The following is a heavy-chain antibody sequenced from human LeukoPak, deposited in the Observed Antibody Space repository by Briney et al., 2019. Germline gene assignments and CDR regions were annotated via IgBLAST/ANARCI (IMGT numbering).Heavy chain of an antibody. CDR1: GFIFNNYG. J-gene: IGHJ4*02. V-gene: IGHV3-23*01. D-gene: IGHD3-22*01. CDR2: ISNDGGGT. Sequence: GGFLRLSCAASGFIFNNYGLVWVRQAPGKGLEWVSAISNDGGGTTYADFVKGRFSVSRDNSKNTLFLQMNSLRAEDTALYYCAKGSSGYFFDLWGQGTLVTVSS. CDR3: AKGSSGYFFDL.